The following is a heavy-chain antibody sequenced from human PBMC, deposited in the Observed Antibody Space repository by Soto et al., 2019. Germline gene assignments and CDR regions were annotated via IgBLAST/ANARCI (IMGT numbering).Heavy chain of an antibody. V-gene: IGHV3-30-3*01. CDR3: ARATYGMDV. Sequence: SLRLSCAASGFTFSSYAMHWVRQAPGKGLEWVAVISYDGSNKYYADSVKGRFTISRDNSKNTLYLQMNSLRAEDTAVYYCARATYGMDVWGQGTTVTVSS. CDR1: GFTFSSYA. CDR2: ISYDGSNK. J-gene: IGHJ6*02.